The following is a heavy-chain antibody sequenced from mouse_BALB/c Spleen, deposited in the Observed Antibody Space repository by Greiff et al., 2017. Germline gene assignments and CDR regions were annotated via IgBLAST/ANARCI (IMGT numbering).Heavy chain of an antibody. CDR1: GFTFSDYY. CDR2: ISDGGSYT. Sequence: DVHLVESGGGLVKPGGSLKLSCAASGFTFSDYYMYWVRQTPEKRLEWVATISDGGSYTYYPDSVKGRFTISRDNAKNNLYLQMSSLKSEDTAMYYCASGTTGMDYWGQGTSVTVSS. D-gene: IGHD1-1*01. J-gene: IGHJ4*01. CDR3: ASGTTGMDY. V-gene: IGHV5-4*02.